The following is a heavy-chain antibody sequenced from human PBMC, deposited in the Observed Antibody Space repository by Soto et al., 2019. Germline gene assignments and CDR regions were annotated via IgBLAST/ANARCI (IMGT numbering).Heavy chain of an antibody. Sequence: GGSLRLSCAASGFTCSSYWMHWVRQAPGKGLEWVALVSYDGINKYYADSVKGRFTISRDNSKNTLYLQMNGLRADDTAVYYCAKDQWRYGGYLDWGQGTQVTVSS. D-gene: IGHD5-12*01. V-gene: IGHV3-30*18. J-gene: IGHJ4*02. CDR1: GFTCSSYW. CDR2: VSYDGINK. CDR3: AKDQWRYGGYLD.